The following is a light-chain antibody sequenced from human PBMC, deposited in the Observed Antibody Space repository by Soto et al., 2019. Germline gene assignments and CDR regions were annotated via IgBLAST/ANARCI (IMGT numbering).Light chain of an antibody. J-gene: IGLJ3*02. CDR2: GDN. CDR1: SSNIGAEYD. V-gene: IGLV1-40*01. Sequence: QSVLTQPPSVSGAPGQRVAISCTGSSSNIGAEYDVHWYQQLPGTAPKRLIYGDNNRPSGVPDRFSGSKSGTSASLAITGLQPEDEADYYCSSYAGRNTGVFGGGTKVTVL. CDR3: SSYAGRNTGV.